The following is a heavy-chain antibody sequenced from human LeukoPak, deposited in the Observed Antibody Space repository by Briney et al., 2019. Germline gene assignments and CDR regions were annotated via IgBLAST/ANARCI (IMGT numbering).Heavy chain of an antibody. CDR3: AKSGYCSGGNCFAWVDY. CDR1: GFTFSSFA. CDR2: ISGSGGST. J-gene: IGHJ4*02. Sequence: GGSLRLSCAVSGFTFSSFAMSWVRQAPGKGPEWVSVISGSGGSTYYADPMKGRLTISRDNFKDTLYLQMSSLRAEDTAVYYCAKSGYCSGGNCFAWVDYWGQGTLVTVSS. V-gene: IGHV3-23*01. D-gene: IGHD2-15*01.